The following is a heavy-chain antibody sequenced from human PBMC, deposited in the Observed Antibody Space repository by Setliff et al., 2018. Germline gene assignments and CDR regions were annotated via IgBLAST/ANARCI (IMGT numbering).Heavy chain of an antibody. CDR2: ITAGIVDT. CDR1: GYSFTTYG. Sequence: ASVKVSCKASGYSFTTYGMHWVRQAPGQSLEWMGWITAGIVDTKYSQKFQGRITITRDTSASTFYMELSSLTSEDTALYSCAASVGGAPYYYGLDVWGQGTTVTVSS. J-gene: IGHJ6*02. CDR3: AASVGGAPYYYGLDV. V-gene: IGHV1-3*01. D-gene: IGHD2-15*01.